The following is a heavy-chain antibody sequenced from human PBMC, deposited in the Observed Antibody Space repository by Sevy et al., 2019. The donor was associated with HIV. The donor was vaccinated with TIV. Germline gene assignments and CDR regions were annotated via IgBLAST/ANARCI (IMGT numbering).Heavy chain of an antibody. J-gene: IGHJ6*03. V-gene: IGHV3-23*01. D-gene: IGHD3-22*01. CDR2: ISGSGTRT. Sequence: GGSLRLSCAVSGFSFDSYGMTWVRQAPGKGLEWVSGISGSGTRTYYADSVKGRFIISRDNSKNTLYLQMNSLRSEDTGINYRGKGGGGHYDPDEIGYYFYYYNMDVWGKGTTVTVSS. CDR1: GFSFDSYG. CDR3: GKGGGGHYDPDEIGYYFYYYNMDV.